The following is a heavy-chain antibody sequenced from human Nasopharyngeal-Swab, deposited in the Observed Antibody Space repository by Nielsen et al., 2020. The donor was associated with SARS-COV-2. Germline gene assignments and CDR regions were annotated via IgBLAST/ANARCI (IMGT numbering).Heavy chain of an antibody. D-gene: IGHD6-19*01. CDR2: IIPIFGTA. CDR3: ARDRAVAGTGGAAFDI. Sequence: SVKVSCKASGGTFSSYAISWVRQAPGQGLEWMGGIIPIFGTANYAQKFQGRVTITADKSTSTAYMELSSLRSEDTAVYYCARDRAVAGTGGAAFDIWGQGTMVTVSS. V-gene: IGHV1-69*06. CDR1: GGTFSSYA. J-gene: IGHJ3*02.